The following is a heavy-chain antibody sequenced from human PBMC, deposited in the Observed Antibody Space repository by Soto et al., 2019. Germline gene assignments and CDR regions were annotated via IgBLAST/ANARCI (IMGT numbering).Heavy chain of an antibody. CDR1: GYSFTSYW. CDR2: IDPSDSYT. V-gene: IGHV5-10-1*01. Sequence: GESLKISCKGSGYSFTSYWIGWVRQMPGKGLEWMGRIDPSDSYTNYSPSFQGHVTISADKSISTAYLQWSSLKASDTAMYYCAREGGATAAFDIWGQGTMVTVSS. J-gene: IGHJ3*02. CDR3: AREGGATAAFDI. D-gene: IGHD1-26*01.